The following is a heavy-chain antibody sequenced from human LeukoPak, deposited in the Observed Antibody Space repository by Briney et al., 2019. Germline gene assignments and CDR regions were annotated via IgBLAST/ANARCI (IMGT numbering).Heavy chain of an antibody. D-gene: IGHD3-10*01. J-gene: IGHJ4*02. CDR3: ARSTYYYGSGSYYNEY. CDR1: GYTFTSYD. Sequence: VASVKVSCKASGYTFTSYDINWVRQATGQGLEWMGWMNPNSGNTGYAQKFQGRVTMTRNTSISTAYMELSSLRSEDTAVYYCARSTYYYGSGSYYNEYWGQGTLVTVSS. CDR2: MNPNSGNT. V-gene: IGHV1-8*01.